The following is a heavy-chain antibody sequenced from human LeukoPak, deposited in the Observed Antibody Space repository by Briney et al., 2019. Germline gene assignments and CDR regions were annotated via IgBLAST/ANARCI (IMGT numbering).Heavy chain of an antibody. CDR3: ARDVNYYDSSGYCAYYFDY. Sequence: ASVKVSCKASGYTFTGYYMHWVRQAPGQGLEWMGWINPNSGGTNYAQKLQGRVTMTTDTSTSTAYMELRSLRSDDTAVYYCARDVNYYDSSGYCAYYFDYWGQGTLVTVSS. J-gene: IGHJ4*02. D-gene: IGHD3-22*01. CDR2: INPNSGGT. CDR1: GYTFTGYY. V-gene: IGHV1-2*02.